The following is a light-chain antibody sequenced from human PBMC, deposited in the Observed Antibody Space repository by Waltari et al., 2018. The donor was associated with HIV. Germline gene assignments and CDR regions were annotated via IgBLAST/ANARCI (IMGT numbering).Light chain of an antibody. J-gene: IGLJ2*01. CDR1: SSNIRADYE. V-gene: IGLV1-40*01. CDR3: QSYDNILDGSI. CDR2: ENT. Sequence: QPVLTQPPSVSGAPGQRVTISCTRSSSNIRADYEVHWYQQFPGTAPKLLMNENTHRPSGVPDRFSGSKSGTSASLVITDLQAEDEADYYCQSYDNILDGSIFGGGTKLTVL.